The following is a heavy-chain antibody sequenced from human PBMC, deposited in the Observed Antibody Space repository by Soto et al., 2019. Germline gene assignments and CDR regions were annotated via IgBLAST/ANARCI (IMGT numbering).Heavy chain of an antibody. V-gene: IGHV4-31*03. CDR1: FGSISSCEYC. J-gene: IGHJ4*02. Sequence: SEPLSVTCTVAFGSISSCEYCCNFISHHPGKGPEWIGYVYYSGSTYYKPSLKSRMSISLDKSKNQFSLKLNSMTAADTAVYYCARGRTTMLPHDFDYWGQGALVTVPQ. CDR3: ARGRTTMLPHDFDY. CDR2: VYYSGST. D-gene: IGHD1-7*01.